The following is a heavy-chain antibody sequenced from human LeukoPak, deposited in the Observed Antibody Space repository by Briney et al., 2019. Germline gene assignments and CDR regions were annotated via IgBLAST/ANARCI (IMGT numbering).Heavy chain of an antibody. D-gene: IGHD5-18*01. CDR3: AKDMARGYSYGYCSDY. V-gene: IGHV3-7*03. CDR1: GSSFNTYW. J-gene: IGHJ4*02. Sequence: GGSLRLSCAASGSSFNTYWMSWVRQTPGKGLEWVANIKEDGSEKYYVDSVRGRFTISRDNSKNTLYLQMNSLRAEDTAVYYCAKDMARGYSYGYCSDYWGQGTLVTVSS. CDR2: IKEDGSEK.